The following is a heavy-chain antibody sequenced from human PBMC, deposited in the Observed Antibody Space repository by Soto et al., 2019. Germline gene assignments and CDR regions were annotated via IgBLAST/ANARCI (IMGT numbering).Heavy chain of an antibody. CDR3: ASMGDPPVDC. CDR2: INGDGGTT. V-gene: IGHV3-74*01. CDR1: GFTFSSSW. J-gene: IGHJ4*02. D-gene: IGHD1-26*01. Sequence: EVQLVESGGGLVQPGGSLRLSCAASGFTFSSSWMHWVRQAPGKGLVWVARINGDGGTTDYADSVKGRFTISRDNAKNTRYLQMHSLRGEDTAVYYCASMGDPPVDCWGQGTMVTVSS.